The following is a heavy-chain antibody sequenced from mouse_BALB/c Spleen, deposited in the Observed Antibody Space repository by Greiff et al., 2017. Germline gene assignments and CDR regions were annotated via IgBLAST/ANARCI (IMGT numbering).Heavy chain of an antibody. CDR2: ISYSGST. CDR3: ARKYDYDGGYAMDY. D-gene: IGHD2-4*01. J-gene: IGHJ4*01. Sequence: EVQLVESGPGLVKPSQSLSLTCTVTGYSITSDYAWNWIRQFPGNKLEWMGYISYSGSTSYNPSLKSRISITRDTSKNQFFLQLNSVTTEDTATYYCARKYDYDGGYAMDYWGQGTSVTVSS. V-gene: IGHV3-2*02. CDR1: GYSITSDYA.